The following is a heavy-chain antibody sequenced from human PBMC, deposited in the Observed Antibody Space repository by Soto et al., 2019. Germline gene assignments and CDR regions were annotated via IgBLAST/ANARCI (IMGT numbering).Heavy chain of an antibody. CDR3: AREGGFDWFDP. D-gene: IGHD3-10*01. V-gene: IGHV3-48*03. CDR2: ISGSSSTI. CDR1: VFTFSDYE. J-gene: IGHJ5*02. Sequence: RGSLRLSCASSVFTFSDYEMNWVRQAPGKGLEWVSYISGSSSTIYYADSVKGRFTISRDNAKNSLYLQMHSLRVDETAVYYCAREGGFDWFDPWGQGTLVTVSS.